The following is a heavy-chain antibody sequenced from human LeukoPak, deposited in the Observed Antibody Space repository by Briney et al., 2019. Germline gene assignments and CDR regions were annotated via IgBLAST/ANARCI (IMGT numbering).Heavy chain of an antibody. Sequence: GRSLRLSCAASGFTFSSYAMHWVRQAPGTGLEYVSDISSNGGSTYYANSVKGRFTISRDNAKNSLYLQMNSLRAEDMALYYCVKDVHNDFWSGYEFAFDIWGQGTMVTVSS. CDR1: GFTFSSYA. V-gene: IGHV3-64*01. D-gene: IGHD3-3*01. CDR2: ISSNGGST. CDR3: VKDVHNDFWSGYEFAFDI. J-gene: IGHJ3*02.